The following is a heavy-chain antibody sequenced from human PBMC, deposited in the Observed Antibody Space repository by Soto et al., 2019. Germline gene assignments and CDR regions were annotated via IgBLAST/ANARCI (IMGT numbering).Heavy chain of an antibody. J-gene: IGHJ4*03. D-gene: IGHD3-10*01. CDR1: GVAFDDYA. Sequence: SLRLSCAGSGVAFDDYAMQWVRQAPGKGLEWVSSISWNSGNIGYADSVKGRFTISRDNAKNSLFLQMKSLRPEDTAVYYCAKDLEVVRGGNPDWGQGTLVTVSS. CDR2: ISWNSGNI. V-gene: IGHV3-9*01. CDR3: AKDLEVVRGGNPD.